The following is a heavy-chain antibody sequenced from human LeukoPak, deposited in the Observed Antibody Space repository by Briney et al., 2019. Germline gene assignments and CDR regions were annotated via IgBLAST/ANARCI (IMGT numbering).Heavy chain of an antibody. V-gene: IGHV3-7*03. J-gene: IGHJ3*02. D-gene: IGHD6-13*01. CDR3: ARDAPLYSSSWNKNDAFDI. CDR2: IKQDGSEK. CDR1: GFTFSSYW. Sequence: GGSLRLSCAASGFTFSSYWMSWVRQAPGKGLEWVANIKQDGSEKYYVDSVKGRFTISRDNAKNSLYLQMNSLRAEDTAVYYCARDAPLYSSSWNKNDAFDIWGQGTMVTVSS.